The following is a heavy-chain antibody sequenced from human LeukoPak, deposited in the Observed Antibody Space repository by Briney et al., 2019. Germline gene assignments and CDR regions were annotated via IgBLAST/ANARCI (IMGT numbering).Heavy chain of an antibody. D-gene: IGHD3-22*01. Sequence: ASVKVSCKVSGYTLTELSMHWVRQAPGKGLDWMGGFDPEDGETIYAQKFQGRVTMTEDTSTDTAYMELSSLRSEDTAVYYCATADSSGYYSISFDYWGQGTLVTVSS. CDR1: GYTLTELS. V-gene: IGHV1-24*01. CDR2: FDPEDGET. CDR3: ATADSSGYYSISFDY. J-gene: IGHJ4*02.